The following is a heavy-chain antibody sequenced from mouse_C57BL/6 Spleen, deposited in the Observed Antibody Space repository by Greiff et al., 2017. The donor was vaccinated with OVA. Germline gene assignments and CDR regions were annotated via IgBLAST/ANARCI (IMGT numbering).Heavy chain of an antibody. J-gene: IGHJ3*01. CDR3: ARRGGPWFAY. Sequence: EVQGVESGGDLVKPGGSLKLSCAASGFTFSSYGMSWVRQTPDKRLEWVATISSGGSYTYYPDSVKGRFTISRDNAKNTLYLQMSSLKSEDTAMYYCARRGGPWFAYWGQGTLVTVSA. V-gene: IGHV5-6*01. CDR1: GFTFSSYG. CDR2: ISSGGSYT.